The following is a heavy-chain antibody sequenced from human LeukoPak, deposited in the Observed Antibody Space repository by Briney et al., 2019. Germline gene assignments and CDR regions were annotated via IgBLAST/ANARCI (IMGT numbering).Heavy chain of an antibody. V-gene: IGHV1-2*02. Sequence: ASVKVSCKASGYTFTGYYMHWVRQAPGQGLEWMGWINPNSGGTNYAQKFQGRVTMTRDTSISTAYMELSRLRSDDTAVYYCARDTFFCSGGSRYSDVLGYFDYWGQGTLVTVSS. J-gene: IGHJ4*02. CDR2: INPNSGGT. D-gene: IGHD2-15*01. CDR1: GYTFTGYY. CDR3: ARDTFFCSGGSRYSDVLGYFDY.